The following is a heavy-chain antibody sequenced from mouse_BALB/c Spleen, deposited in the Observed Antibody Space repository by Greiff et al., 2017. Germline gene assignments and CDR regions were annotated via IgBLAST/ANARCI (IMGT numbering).Heavy chain of an antibody. Sequence: VQLKESGPELVKPGASVKISCKASGYTFTDYNMHWVKQSHGKSLEWIGYIYPYNGGTGYNQKFKSKATLTVDNSSSTAYMELRSLTSEDSAVYYCARFGTTDAMDYWGQGTSVTVSS. D-gene: IGHD1-1*01. J-gene: IGHJ4*01. CDR1: GYTFTDYN. CDR3: ARFGTTDAMDY. CDR2: IYPYNGGT. V-gene: IGHV1S29*02.